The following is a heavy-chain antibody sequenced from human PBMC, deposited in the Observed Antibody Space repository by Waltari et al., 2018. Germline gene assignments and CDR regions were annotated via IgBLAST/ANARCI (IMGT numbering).Heavy chain of an antibody. Sequence: EVQLVESGGGLVQPGGSLRLSCAASGFTFSSYSMNWVRQAPGKGLDWVSDISSSSSTIYYADSVKGRFTISRDNAKNSLYLQMNSLRAEDTAVYYCARDENSGSYFDYWGQGTLVTVSS. V-gene: IGHV3-48*04. CDR3: ARDENSGSYFDY. D-gene: IGHD1-26*01. J-gene: IGHJ4*02. CDR2: ISSSSSTI. CDR1: GFTFSSYS.